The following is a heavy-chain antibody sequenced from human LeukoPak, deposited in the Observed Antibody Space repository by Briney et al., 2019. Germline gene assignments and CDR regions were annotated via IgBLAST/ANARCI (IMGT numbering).Heavy chain of an antibody. V-gene: IGHV3-9*01. CDR3: AKSGIIQGYYFYYMDV. D-gene: IGHD5-18*01. CDR1: GFTFDDYA. J-gene: IGHJ6*03. Sequence: GGSLGLSCAASGFTFDDYAMHGVRQAPGKGLEWVSGISWKSDRIGYADSVKGRFTISRDNAKNSLYLQMNSLRAEDTALYYCAKSGIIQGYYFYYMDVWGKGTTVTISS. CDR2: ISWKSDRI.